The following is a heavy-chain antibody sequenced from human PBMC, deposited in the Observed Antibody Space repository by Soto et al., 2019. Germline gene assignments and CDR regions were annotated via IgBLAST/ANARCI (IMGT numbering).Heavy chain of an antibody. Sequence: PGGSLRLSCAASGFTFTTYWMHWVRQAPGKGLMWVLRINSDGTTTNYADSVKGRFTISRDNAENTVYLQMDSLRPEDTAVYYCARVPTGGYDWNWGQGTLVTVSS. D-gene: IGHD5-12*01. V-gene: IGHV3-74*01. J-gene: IGHJ4*02. CDR1: GFTFTTYW. CDR3: ARVPTGGYDWN. CDR2: INSDGTTT.